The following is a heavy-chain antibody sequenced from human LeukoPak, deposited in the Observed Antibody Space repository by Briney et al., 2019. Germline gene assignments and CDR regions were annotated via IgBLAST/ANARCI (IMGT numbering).Heavy chain of an antibody. CDR2: IYSGGST. CDR1: GFTVSSNY. CDR3: ARVPSSYYYYYYYMDV. Sequence: SGGSLRLSCAASGFTVSSNYMSWVRQAPGKGLEWVSVIYSGGSTYYADSVKGRFTISRDNSKNTLYLQMNSLRAEDTAVYYCARVPSSYYYYYYYMDVWGKGTTVTVSS. D-gene: IGHD2-2*01. V-gene: IGHV3-53*01. J-gene: IGHJ6*03.